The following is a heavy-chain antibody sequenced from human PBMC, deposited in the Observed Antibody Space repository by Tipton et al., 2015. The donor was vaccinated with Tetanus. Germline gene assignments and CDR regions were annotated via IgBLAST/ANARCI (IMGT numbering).Heavy chain of an antibody. CDR3: ARGYSYTCVGTCFDY. D-gene: IGHD3-16*01. V-gene: IGHV4-39*01. CDR1: DDSISSSGFY. Sequence: TLSLTCTVSDDSISSSGFYWGWIRQPPGKGLEWIGGIFDRGSTYYNPSLKGRVTMSVATSKNQLSLNLNSVTAADTAVYYCARGYSYTCVGTCFDYWGQGTLVTVSS. CDR2: IFDRGST. J-gene: IGHJ4*02.